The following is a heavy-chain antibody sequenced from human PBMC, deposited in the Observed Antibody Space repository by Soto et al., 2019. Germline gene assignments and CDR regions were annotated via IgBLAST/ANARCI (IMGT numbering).Heavy chain of an antibody. CDR2: IIPILGIA. J-gene: IGHJ5*02. D-gene: IGHD4-17*01. Sequence: QVQLVQSGAEVKKPGSSVKVSCKASGGTFSSYTISWVRQAPGQGLEWMGRIIPILGIANYAQKFQGRVTITAEKSTSTAYMELSSLRSEDTAVYYCARDYGDYRGWFDPWGQGTLVTVSS. CDR3: ARDYGDYRGWFDP. V-gene: IGHV1-69*08. CDR1: GGTFSSYT.